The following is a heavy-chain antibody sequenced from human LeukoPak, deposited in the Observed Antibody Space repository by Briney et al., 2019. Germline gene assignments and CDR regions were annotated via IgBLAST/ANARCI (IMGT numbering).Heavy chain of an antibody. Sequence: SVKVSCKASGFTFTSHDYSWVRQAPGQGLEWMGGIIPIFGTANYAQKFQGRVTITADESTSTAYMELSSLRSEDTAVYYCARADALLNGYEVDRKLWYYYYGMDVWGQGTTVTVSS. D-gene: IGHD5-12*01. CDR1: GFTFTSHD. V-gene: IGHV1-69*13. CDR2: IIPIFGTA. CDR3: ARADALLNGYEVDRKLWYYYYGMDV. J-gene: IGHJ6*02.